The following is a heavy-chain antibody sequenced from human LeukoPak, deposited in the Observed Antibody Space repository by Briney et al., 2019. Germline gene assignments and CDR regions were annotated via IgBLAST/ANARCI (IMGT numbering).Heavy chain of an antibody. Sequence: SETLSLTCSVSGGPISSYYWSWIRQPAGKGLEWIGRIYTSGSTNYNPSLKSRVTMSVDTSKNQFSLKLSSVTAADTAVYYCARDSSGSSLNWFDPWGQGTLVTVSS. CDR2: IYTSGST. V-gene: IGHV4-4*07. J-gene: IGHJ5*02. CDR3: ARDSSGSSLNWFDP. D-gene: IGHD6-19*01. CDR1: GGPISSYY.